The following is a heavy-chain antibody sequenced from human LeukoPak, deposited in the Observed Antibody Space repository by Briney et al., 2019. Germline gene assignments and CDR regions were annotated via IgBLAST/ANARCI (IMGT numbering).Heavy chain of an antibody. CDR3: VRWGVAADMQD. CDR1: GLTFSCYW. V-gene: IGHV3-7*01. D-gene: IGHD2-2*01. CDR2: KNPAGSNT. J-gene: IGHJ4*02. Sequence: PGGPLRLSCEASGLTFSCYWRAWGRQPPGKGLERVANKNPAGSNTYYVDSVKRRFTIPRDNAKTSTFLQMNSLRVEETALYYCVRWGVAADMQDWGQGTLVTVYS.